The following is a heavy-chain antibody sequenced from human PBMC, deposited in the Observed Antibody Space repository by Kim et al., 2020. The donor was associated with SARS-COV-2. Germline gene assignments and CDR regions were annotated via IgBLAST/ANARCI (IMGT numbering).Heavy chain of an antibody. J-gene: IGHJ6*02. CDR2: INPGDSDT. CDR1: GYSFTAYW. D-gene: IGHD1-7*01. CDR3: ARNYPDSGTYHYYHGMDV. Sequence: GESLKISCKGSGYSFTAYWIGWVRQMPGKDLEWVGIINPGDSDTRYSPSFQGQVTISADKSISTAYLQWSSLKASDSGMYYCARNYPDSGTYHYYHGMDVWGQGTTVTVSS. V-gene: IGHV5-51*01.